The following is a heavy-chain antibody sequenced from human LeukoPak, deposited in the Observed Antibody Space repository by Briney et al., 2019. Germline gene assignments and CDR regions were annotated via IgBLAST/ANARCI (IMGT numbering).Heavy chain of an antibody. V-gene: IGHV1-2*02. D-gene: IGHD3-22*01. CDR1: GYTFTGYY. CDR3: ASGADVKSVHYNDRTTYSYYFDY. J-gene: IGHJ4*02. Sequence: GASVKVSCKASGYTFTGYYIHWVRQAPGQGLECIGWINPNSGDTNFAQKFQGRVTLTRDTSISTAYMELSSLNSEDTATYYCASGADVKSVHYNDRTTYSYYFDYWGQGALVTVSS. CDR2: INPNSGDT.